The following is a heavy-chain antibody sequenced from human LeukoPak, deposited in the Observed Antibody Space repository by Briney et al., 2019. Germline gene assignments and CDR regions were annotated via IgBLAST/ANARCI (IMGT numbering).Heavy chain of an antibody. CDR2: IDYADGST. Sequence: GGSLRLSCAASGFTFNNYVMSWVRQAPGRGLEWVSGIDYADGSTNYADSVQGRFTVSTDNSTNNLYLQMKRRRAAGKVIYCRAATPGVGGGLMRPKGPYFWDWGQGTLVTVSS. D-gene: IGHD3-16*01. CDR3: AATPGVGGGLMRPKGPYFWD. J-gene: IGHJ4*02. CDR1: GFTFNNYV. V-gene: IGHV3-23*01.